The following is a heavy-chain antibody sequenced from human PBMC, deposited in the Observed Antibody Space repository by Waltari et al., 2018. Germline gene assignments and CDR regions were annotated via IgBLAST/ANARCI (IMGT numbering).Heavy chain of an antibody. CDR2: VPRSGKT. Sequence: QVQLQASGPGLVKPSGTLSLTCAVSGDSMSGRDWWGWVRQAPGKGLEWVGQVPRSGKTHYSPSLESRVTVSIDTSNKQFSLILTSATAADTAVYYCARDRGRGLYFDSWGQGTLVTVSP. J-gene: IGHJ4*02. CDR3: ARDRGRGLYFDS. D-gene: IGHD2-15*01. V-gene: IGHV4-4*02. CDR1: GDSMSGRDW.